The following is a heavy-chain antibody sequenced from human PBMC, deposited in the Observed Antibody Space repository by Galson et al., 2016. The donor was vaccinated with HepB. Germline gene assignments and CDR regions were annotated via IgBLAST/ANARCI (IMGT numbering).Heavy chain of an antibody. CDR3: AKDVKGSAPYYFDH. CDR1: GFPFINYG. J-gene: IGHJ4*02. CDR2: ISDDGRDK. D-gene: IGHD6-6*01. V-gene: IGHV3-30*18. Sequence: SLRLSCAASGFPFINYGMNWVRQAPGKELEWVALISDDGRDKEYEDSVKGRFTISRDNSNNTLYLQMNSLKPEDTARYYCAKDVKGSAPYYFDHWGQGSLVIVSS.